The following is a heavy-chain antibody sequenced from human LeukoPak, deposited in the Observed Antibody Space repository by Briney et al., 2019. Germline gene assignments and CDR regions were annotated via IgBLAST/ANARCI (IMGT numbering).Heavy chain of an antibody. CDR2: INPNSGGT. D-gene: IGHD3-22*01. CDR1: GYTFTGYY. J-gene: IGHJ5*02. V-gene: IGHV1-2*02. CDR3: AREPRLRWLLLRSRLGWFDP. Sequence: ASVKVSCKASGYTFTGYYMHWVRQAPGQGLEWMGWINPNSGGTNYAQKFQGRVTMTRGTSISTAYMELSRLRSDDTAVYYCAREPRLRWLLLRSRLGWFDPWGQGTLVTVSS.